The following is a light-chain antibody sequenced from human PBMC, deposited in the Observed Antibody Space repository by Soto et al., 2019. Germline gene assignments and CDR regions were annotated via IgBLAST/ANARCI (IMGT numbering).Light chain of an antibody. CDR1: TSSIGRNY. CDR3: AAWDDSLSGLYV. J-gene: IGLJ1*01. CDR2: RNN. V-gene: IGLV1-47*01. Sequence: QSVLTQPPSASGTPGQRVTISCSGGTSSIGRNYVYWYQQLPGTAPKLVIYRNNQRPSGVPDRFSGSKSVTSASLAIRGLRSEDEADYYCAAWDDSLSGLYVFGTGTKLTVL.